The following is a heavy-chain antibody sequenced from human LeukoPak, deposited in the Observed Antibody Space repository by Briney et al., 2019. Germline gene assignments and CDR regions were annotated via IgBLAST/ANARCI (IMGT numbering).Heavy chain of an antibody. V-gene: IGHV3-9*01. CDR1: GFTFDDYA. D-gene: IGHD2-2*01. J-gene: IGHJ4*02. Sequence: GGSLRLFCAASGFTFDDYAMHWVRQAPGKGLEWVSGISWNSGSIGYADSVKGRFTISRDNAKNSLYLQMNSLRAEDTALYYCAKVKGPIQLLSSFDYWGQGTLVTVSS. CDR3: AKVKGPIQLLSSFDY. CDR2: ISWNSGSI.